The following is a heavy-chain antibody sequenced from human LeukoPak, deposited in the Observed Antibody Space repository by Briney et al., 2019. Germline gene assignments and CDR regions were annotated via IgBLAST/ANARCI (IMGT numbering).Heavy chain of an antibody. D-gene: IGHD6-13*01. J-gene: IGHJ5*02. CDR3: ARAAAAGFPNWFDP. CDR1: GGSISSYY. V-gene: IGHV4-59*01. Sequence: SETLSLTCTVSGGSISSYYWSWIRQPPGKGLEWIGYIYYTGSTNYNPSLKSRVTISVDTSKNQFSLKLNSVTAADTAVYYCARAAAAGFPNWFDPWGQGTLVTVSS. CDR2: IYYTGST.